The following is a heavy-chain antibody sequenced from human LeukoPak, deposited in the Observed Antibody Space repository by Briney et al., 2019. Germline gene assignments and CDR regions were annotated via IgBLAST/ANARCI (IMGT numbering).Heavy chain of an antibody. CDR3: ASGYYSGYVGSSFDY. D-gene: IGHD5-12*01. V-gene: IGHV4-39*01. J-gene: IGHJ4*02. CDR1: GGSISSSSYY. CDR2: IDYSGST. Sequence: PSETLSLTCTVSGGSISSSSYYWGWIRQPPGKGLEWIGSIDYSGSTYYDPSLKSRVTISVDTSKNQFSLKLSSVPAEDTAVYYCASGYYSGYVGSSFDYWGQGTLVTVSS.